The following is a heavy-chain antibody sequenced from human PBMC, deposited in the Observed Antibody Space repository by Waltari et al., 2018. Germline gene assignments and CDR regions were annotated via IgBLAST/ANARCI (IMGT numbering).Heavy chain of an antibody. CDR3: ARDPEYGVDAFDL. CDR1: GFNFGNYW. Sequence: EVQLVESGGDLVQPGGSLRLSCAASGFNFGNYWMTWVRQVPVKGLEWVASRAHDESDKYYVDSVKGRFTISRDNAKNALYLQMNSLRAEDTAVYYCARDPEYGVDAFDLWGQGTVVTVSS. V-gene: IGHV3-7*01. CDR2: RAHDESDK. J-gene: IGHJ3*01. D-gene: IGHD4-17*01.